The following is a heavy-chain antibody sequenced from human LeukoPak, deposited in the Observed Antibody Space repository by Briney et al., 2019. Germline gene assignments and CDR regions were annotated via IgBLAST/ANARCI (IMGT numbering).Heavy chain of an antibody. CDR3: ASVYGSGSPR. V-gene: IGHV3-30*03. Sequence: GGSLRLSCAASGFTFSSYGMHWVRQAPGKGLEWVAVISYDGSNKYYADSVKGRFTISRDNSKNTLYLQMNSLRAEDTAVYYCASVYGSGSPRWGQGTLVTVSS. CDR1: GFTFSSYG. D-gene: IGHD3-10*01. CDR2: ISYDGSNK. J-gene: IGHJ4*02.